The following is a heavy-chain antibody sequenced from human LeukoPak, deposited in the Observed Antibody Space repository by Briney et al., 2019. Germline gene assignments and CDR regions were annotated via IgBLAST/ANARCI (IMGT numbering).Heavy chain of an antibody. CDR3: ARVVFAGYSWNYYYYGMDV. Sequence: SVKVSYKASGGTFSSYAISWVRQAPGQGLEWMGRIIPILGIANYAQKFQGRVTITADKSTSTAHMELSSLRSEDTAVYYCARVVFAGYSWNYYYYGMDVWGQGTTVTVSS. J-gene: IGHJ6*02. V-gene: IGHV1-69*04. CDR1: GGTFSSYA. CDR2: IIPILGIA. D-gene: IGHD2-15*01.